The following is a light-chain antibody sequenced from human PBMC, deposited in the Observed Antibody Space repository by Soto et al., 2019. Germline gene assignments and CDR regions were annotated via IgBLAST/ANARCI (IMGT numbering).Light chain of an antibody. J-gene: IGLJ1*01. CDR1: SSDVGVYNS. CDR2: EVS. V-gene: IGLV2-14*01. Sequence: QSALTQPASVSGSPGQSITISCTGTSSDVGVYNSVSWYQQHPGKAPNRMIYEVSNRPSGVSNRFSGSKSGNTASLTVSGLQAEDEADYYCSSFTSSSTLYVFGTGTKVTVL. CDR3: SSFTSSSTLYV.